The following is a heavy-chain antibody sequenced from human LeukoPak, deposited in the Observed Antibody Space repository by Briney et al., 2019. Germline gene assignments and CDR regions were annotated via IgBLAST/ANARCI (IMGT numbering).Heavy chain of an antibody. J-gene: IGHJ6*03. CDR2: IYTSGST. Sequence: SETLSLTCTVSGGSISSYYWSWIRQPAGKGLEWIGRIYTSGSTNYNPSLKSRVTMSVDTSKNQFSLKLSSVTAADTAVYYCARDQHYDFWSGYFNGHYYYYMDVWGKGTTVTVSS. CDR1: GGSISSYY. V-gene: IGHV4-4*07. D-gene: IGHD3-3*01. CDR3: ARDQHYDFWSGYFNGHYYYYMDV.